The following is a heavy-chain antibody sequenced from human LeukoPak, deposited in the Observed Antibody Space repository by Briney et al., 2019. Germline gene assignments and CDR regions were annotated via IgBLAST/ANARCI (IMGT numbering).Heavy chain of an antibody. V-gene: IGHV3-9*01. CDR1: GFIFNNYA. Sequence: GRSLRLSCAGSGFIFNNYAMHWVRQPPGKGLEWVSGISWNSGSIDYADSVKGRFTISRDNAKNSLYLQMNSLRAEDTAVYYCARDLEDYNNYGEMAIWGQGTLVTVSS. D-gene: IGHD4-11*01. CDR2: ISWNSGSI. CDR3: ARDLEDYNNYGEMAI. J-gene: IGHJ4*02.